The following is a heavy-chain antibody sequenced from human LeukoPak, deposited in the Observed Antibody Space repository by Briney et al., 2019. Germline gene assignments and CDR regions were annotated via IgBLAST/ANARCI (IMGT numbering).Heavy chain of an antibody. V-gene: IGHV4-34*01. D-gene: IGHD3-10*01. CDR2: INHSGST. Sequence: SETLSLTCAVYGGSFSGYYWSWIRQPPGKGLEWIGEINHSGSTNYNPSLKSRVTISVDTSKNQFFLKLSSVTAADTAVYYCARGLSPRINMVRGVRPPFRGVFDYWGQGTLVTVSS. J-gene: IGHJ4*02. CDR1: GGSFSGYY. CDR3: ARGLSPRINMVRGVRPPFRGVFDY.